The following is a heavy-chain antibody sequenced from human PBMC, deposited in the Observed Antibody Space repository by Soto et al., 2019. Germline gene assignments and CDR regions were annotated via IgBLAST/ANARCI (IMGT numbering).Heavy chain of an antibody. CDR2: IWYDGSNK. V-gene: IGHV3-33*01. J-gene: IGHJ6*02. Sequence: GGSLRLSCAASGFTFSSYGMHWVRQAPGKGLEWVAVIWYDGSNKYYADSVKGRFTISRDNSKNTLYLQMNSLRAEDTAVYYCARDRDFWSGPGVWGQGTTVTVSS. CDR1: GFTFSSYG. D-gene: IGHD3-3*01. CDR3: ARDRDFWSGPGV.